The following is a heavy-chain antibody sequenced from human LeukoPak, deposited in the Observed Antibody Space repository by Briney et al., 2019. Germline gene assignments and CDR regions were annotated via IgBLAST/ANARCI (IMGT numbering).Heavy chain of an antibody. Sequence: PSETLSLTCSVSGGSINSYYWSWIRQPPGKGLEWIGFIYYTGSTNYVPSLRSRVTISVDTSKNQVSLKLSSVTAADTAVYYCARRRAYNDYAAGLYYYFMDVWGKGTTVVVSS. CDR2: IYYTGST. V-gene: IGHV4-59*01. CDR3: ARRRAYNDYAAGLYYYFMDV. J-gene: IGHJ6*03. D-gene: IGHD4-17*01. CDR1: GGSINSYY.